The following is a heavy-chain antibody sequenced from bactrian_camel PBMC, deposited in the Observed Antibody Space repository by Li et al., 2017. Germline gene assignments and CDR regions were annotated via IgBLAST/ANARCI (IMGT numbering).Heavy chain of an antibody. CDR1: APTYSINC. Sequence: HVQLVESGGDSVQAGGSLRLSCAASAPTYSINCMGWFRQAPGKQREGVAVVYINTQSAIYGDSVKGRFTITQDNGKNTVYLQMNSLKPEDTAMYSCAADHNRGCMGWPTFEYDYTGQGTQVTVS. CDR3: AADHNRGCMGWPTFEYDY. V-gene: IGHV3S53*01. CDR2: YINTQSA. J-gene: IGHJ4*01. D-gene: IGHD3*01.